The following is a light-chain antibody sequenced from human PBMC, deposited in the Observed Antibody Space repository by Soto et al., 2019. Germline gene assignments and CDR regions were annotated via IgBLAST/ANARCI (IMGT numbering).Light chain of an antibody. CDR1: YSNIGSNS. Sequence: QFVLTQPPSASGTPGRSVTISCSGRYSNIGSNSVNWYRQLPGTAPKLLIYRNNQRPSGVPDRFSGSKSGNSASLAISGLQSEDEADYYCVTWDNSLNGPVFGGGTKLTVL. CDR3: VTWDNSLNGPV. V-gene: IGLV1-44*01. CDR2: RNN. J-gene: IGLJ2*01.